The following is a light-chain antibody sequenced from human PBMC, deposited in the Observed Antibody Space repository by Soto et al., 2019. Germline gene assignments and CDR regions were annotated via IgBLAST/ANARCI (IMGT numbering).Light chain of an antibody. CDR2: GAS. CDR1: QSIDNNY. J-gene: IGKJ5*01. CDR3: QQYGSSRT. V-gene: IGKV3-20*01. Sequence: EIVLTQSPGTLSLSPGERVTLSCRASQSIDNNYLAWYQHKPGQSPRLLIYGASARATGIPDRFSGSGSGTDFTLTISRLEPEDFAVYYCQQYGSSRTFGQGTRLEIK.